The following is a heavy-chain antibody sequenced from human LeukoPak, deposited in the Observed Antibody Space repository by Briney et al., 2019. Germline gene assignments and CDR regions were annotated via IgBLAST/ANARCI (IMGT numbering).Heavy chain of an antibody. CDR3: AKGDQWELLHAFDY. CDR1: GFTFSSYG. V-gene: IGHV3-23*01. Sequence: PGGTLRLSCAASGFTFSSYGMSWVRQAPGKGPEWVSGISGAGGSTYYADSVKGRFTISRDNSKNTVYLQMNSLRAEDTAVYYCAKGDQWELLHAFDYWGQGSLVIVSS. CDR2: ISGAGGST. D-gene: IGHD1-26*01. J-gene: IGHJ4*02.